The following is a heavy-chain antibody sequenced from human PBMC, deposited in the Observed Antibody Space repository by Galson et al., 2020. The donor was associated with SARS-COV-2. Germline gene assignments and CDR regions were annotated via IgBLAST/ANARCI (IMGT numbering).Heavy chain of an antibody. CDR2: VSHIGADQ. CDR1: GFTFHYHA. V-gene: IGHV3-30*04. J-gene: IGHJ6*02. D-gene: IGHD3-22*01. Sequence: GGSLRLSCEASGFTFHYHALVWVRQSPGKGLDWVAGVSHIGADQFYGAAVKGRFTMSKDNAKRRVYLQMNGLRVDDTAIYYCVRNLQEVPPDKSISNALDVWGQGTTVTVSS. CDR3: VRNLQEVPPDKSISNALDV.